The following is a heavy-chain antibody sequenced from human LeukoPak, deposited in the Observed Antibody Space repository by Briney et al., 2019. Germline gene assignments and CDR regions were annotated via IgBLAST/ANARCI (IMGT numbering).Heavy chain of an antibody. CDR1: GLTFSSYS. CDR3: AKDAAGPEY. D-gene: IGHD6-13*01. Sequence: GGSLRLSCVVSGLTFSSYSMSWVRQAPGKGLDWVSGISASGGDTWYPDSVKGRFTISRDNSKITLFLQMSSLRVEDTAMYYCAKDAAGPEYWGQGTLVTVSS. V-gene: IGHV3-23*01. CDR2: ISASGGDT. J-gene: IGHJ4*02.